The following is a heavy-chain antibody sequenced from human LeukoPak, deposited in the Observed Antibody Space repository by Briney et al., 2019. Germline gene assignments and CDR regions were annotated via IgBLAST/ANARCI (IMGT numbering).Heavy chain of an antibody. D-gene: IGHD3-10*01. Sequence: SVKVSCKASGGTFSSYAISWVRQAPGQGLEWMGGIIPIFGTANYAQKFQGRVTITADESTSTAYMELSSLRSEDTAVYYCARDASNFYYGSASRWFDPWGQGTLVTVSS. CDR3: ARDASNFYYGSASRWFDP. CDR2: IIPIFGTA. CDR1: GGTFSSYA. J-gene: IGHJ5*02. V-gene: IGHV1-69*13.